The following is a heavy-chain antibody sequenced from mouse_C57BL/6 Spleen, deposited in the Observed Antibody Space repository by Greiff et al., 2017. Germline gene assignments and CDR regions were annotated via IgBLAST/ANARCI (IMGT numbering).Heavy chain of an antibody. D-gene: IGHD1-1*01. CDR3: ARWCTRSYWYFDV. V-gene: IGHV1-53*01. CDR2: INPSNGGT. CDR1: GYTFTSYW. J-gene: IGHJ1*03. Sequence: QVKLQQPGTELVKPGASVKLSCKASGYTFTSYWMHWVKQRPGQGLEWIGNINPSNGGTNYNEKFKSKATLTVDKSSSTAYMQLSSLTSEDSAVYYCARWCTRSYWYFDVWGTGTTVTVSS.